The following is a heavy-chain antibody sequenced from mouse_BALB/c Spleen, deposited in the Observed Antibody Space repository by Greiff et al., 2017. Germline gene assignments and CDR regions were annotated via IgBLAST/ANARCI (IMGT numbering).Heavy chain of an antibody. D-gene: IGHD2-4*01. CDR2: ISYSGST. V-gene: IGHV3-2*02. Sequence: EVKLMESGPGLVKPSQSLSLTCTVTGYSITSDYAWNWIRQFPGNKLEWMGYISYSGSTSYNPSLKSRISITRDTSKNQFFLQLNSVTTEDTATYYCARGEDYEGDYWGQGTTLTVSS. CDR3: ARGEDYEGDY. J-gene: IGHJ2*01. CDR1: GYSITSDYA.